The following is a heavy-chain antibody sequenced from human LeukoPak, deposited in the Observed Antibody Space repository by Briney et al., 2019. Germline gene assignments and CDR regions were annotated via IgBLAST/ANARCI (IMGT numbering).Heavy chain of an antibody. V-gene: IGHV7-4-1*02. CDR2: INTNTGNP. CDR3: ARVGSSSYQGDYYYYYMDV. Sequence: APVKVSCKASGYTFTSYAMNWVRQAPGQGLEWMGWINTNTGNPTYAQGFTGRFVFSLDTSVSTAYLQISSLEAEDTAVYYCARVGSSSYQGDYYYYYMDVWGKGTTVTVSS. CDR1: GYTFTSYA. D-gene: IGHD6-6*01. J-gene: IGHJ6*03.